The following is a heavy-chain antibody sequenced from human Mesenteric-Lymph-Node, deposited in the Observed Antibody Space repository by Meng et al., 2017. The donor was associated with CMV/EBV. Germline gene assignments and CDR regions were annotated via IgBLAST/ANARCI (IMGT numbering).Heavy chain of an antibody. V-gene: IGHV1-46*01. D-gene: IGHD6-13*01. CDR3: ARDSIASGSSWYPSDY. CDR2: INPSGGST. Sequence: YTVTSYYMHWVRQAPGQGLEWMGIINPSGGSTSYAQKFQGRVTMTRDTSTSTVYMELSSLRSEDTAVYYCARDSIASGSSWYPSDYWGQGTLVTVSS. CDR1: YTVTSYY. J-gene: IGHJ4*02.